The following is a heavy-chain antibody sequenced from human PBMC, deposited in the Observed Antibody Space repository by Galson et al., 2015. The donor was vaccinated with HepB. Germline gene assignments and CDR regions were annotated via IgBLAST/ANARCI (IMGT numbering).Heavy chain of an antibody. V-gene: IGHV1-2*06. CDR2: INPNSGGT. Sequence: SVKVSCKASGYTFTGYYMHWVRQAPGQGLEWMGRINPNSGGTDYAQKFQGRVTMTRDTSISTAYMELSRLRSDDTAVYYCAVLSYYDSSGYLHDYWGQGTLVTVSP. D-gene: IGHD3-22*01. CDR3: AVLSYYDSSGYLHDY. J-gene: IGHJ4*02. CDR1: GYTFTGYY.